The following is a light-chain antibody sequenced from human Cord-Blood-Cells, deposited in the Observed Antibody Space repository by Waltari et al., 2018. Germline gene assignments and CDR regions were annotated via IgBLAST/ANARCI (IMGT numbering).Light chain of an antibody. CDR3: SSYTSSSTYV. CDR2: DVS. J-gene: IGLJ1*01. Sequence: QSALTQPDSASGSPGQSITISCTGTSSDVGGYNYVSWYQQHPGKAPKLMIYDVSNRPSGVSNRFSGSKSGNTASLTISGLQAEDEADYYCSSYTSSSTYVFGTGTKVTVL. CDR1: SSDVGGYNY. V-gene: IGLV2-14*01.